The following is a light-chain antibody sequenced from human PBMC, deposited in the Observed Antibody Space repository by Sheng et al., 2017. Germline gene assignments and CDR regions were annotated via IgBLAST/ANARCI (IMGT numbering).Light chain of an antibody. CDR1: SGSIASNY. J-gene: IGLJ3*02. CDR3: QSYGSGSPRV. V-gene: IGLV6-57*01. CDR2: EDN. Sequence: NFMLAQPHSVSGSPGKTVTISCTRSSGSIASNYVQWYQQRPGSSPTTVIYEDNRRPSGVPDRFSGSIDTSSNSASLTISGLKTEDEADYYCQSYGSGSPRVFGRRDQTDRP.